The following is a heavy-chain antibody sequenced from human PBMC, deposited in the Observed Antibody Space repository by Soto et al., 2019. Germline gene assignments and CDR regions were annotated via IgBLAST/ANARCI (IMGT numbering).Heavy chain of an antibody. CDR2: IKQDGSEK. D-gene: IGHD5-18*01. V-gene: IGHV3-7*02. Sequence: PGGSLRLSCAASGFTFSNYWMSWVRQAPGKGLEWVANIKQDGSEKHYVDSVKGRFTISRDNAKNSLYLQMNSLRAEDTAVYYCAKSYTAMVPDYWGQGTLVTVSS. J-gene: IGHJ4*02. CDR3: AKSYTAMVPDY. CDR1: GFTFSNYW.